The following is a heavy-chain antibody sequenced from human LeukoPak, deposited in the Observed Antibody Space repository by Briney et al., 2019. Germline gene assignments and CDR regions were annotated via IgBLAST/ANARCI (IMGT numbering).Heavy chain of an antibody. CDR2: IYYSGST. CDR1: GGSISSYY. J-gene: IGHJ4*02. V-gene: IGHV4-59*01. D-gene: IGHD1-14*01. CDR3: ATRNREAYYFDY. Sequence: PSETLSLTCTVSGGSISSYYWSWIRQPPGKGLEWIGYIYYSGSTNYNPSLKSRVTISVDTSKNQFSLKLSSVTAADTAVYYCATRNREAYYFDYWGQGTLVTVS.